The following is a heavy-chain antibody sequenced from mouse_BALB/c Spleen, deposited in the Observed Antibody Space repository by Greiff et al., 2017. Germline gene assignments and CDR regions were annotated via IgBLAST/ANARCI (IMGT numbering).Heavy chain of an antibody. J-gene: IGHJ1*01. Sequence: QVQLQQSGAELVRPGASVTLSCKASGYTFTDYEMHWVKQTPVHGLEWIGAIDPETGGTAYNQKFKGKATLTADKSSSTAYMELRSLTSEDSAVYYCTPITTVVAKDYWYFDVWGAGTTVTVS. CDR3: TPITTVVAKDYWYFDV. CDR2: IDPETGGT. D-gene: IGHD1-1*01. V-gene: IGHV1-15*01. CDR1: GYTFTDYE.